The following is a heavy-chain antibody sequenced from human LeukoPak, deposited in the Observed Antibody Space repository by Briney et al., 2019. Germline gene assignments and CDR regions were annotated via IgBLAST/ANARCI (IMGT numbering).Heavy chain of an antibody. CDR1: GGSISSYY. CDR2: IYYSGST. Sequence: SETLSLTRTVSGGSISSYYWSWIRQPPGKGLEWIGYIYYSGSTNYNPSLKSRVTISVDTSKNQFSLKLSSVTAADTAVYYCARGGRFQTGDYYYYYYMDVWGKGTTVTVSS. CDR3: ARGGRFQTGDYYYYYYMDV. V-gene: IGHV4-59*01. D-gene: IGHD1-26*01. J-gene: IGHJ6*03.